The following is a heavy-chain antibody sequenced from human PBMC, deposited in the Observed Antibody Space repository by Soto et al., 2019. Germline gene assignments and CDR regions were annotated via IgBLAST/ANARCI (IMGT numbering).Heavy chain of an antibody. J-gene: IGHJ4*02. D-gene: IGHD6-19*01. V-gene: IGHV1-69*13. CDR1: GGTFSSYA. CDR3: ARSSIEGLYSSGWPFDY. Sequence: PSVKVSCKASGGTFSSYAISWVRQAPGQGLEWMGGIIPIFGTANYAQKFQGRVTITADESTSTAYMELSSLRSEDTAVYYCARSSIEGLYSSGWPFDYWGQGTLVTVSS. CDR2: IIPIFGTA.